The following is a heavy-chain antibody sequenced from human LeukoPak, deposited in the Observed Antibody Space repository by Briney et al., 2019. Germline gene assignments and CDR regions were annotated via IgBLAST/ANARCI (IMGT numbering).Heavy chain of an antibody. CDR1: GNTFRDYY. CDR2: SNPNSGDT. V-gene: IGHV1-2*02. D-gene: IGHD1-26*01. J-gene: IGHJ4*02. CDR3: ARGAPRTVLVTDTSFDY. Sequence: GSVKVSCQTSGNTFRDYYIHWGGQAPGQGLEWMGWSNPNSGDTNYAQKFQDRITMTRDTSIGTAYMELNRLSPDDTAIYFCARGAPRTVLVTDTSFDYWGQGALVTVSS.